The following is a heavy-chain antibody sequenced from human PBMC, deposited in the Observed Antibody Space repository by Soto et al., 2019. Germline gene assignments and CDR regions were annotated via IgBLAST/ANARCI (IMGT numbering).Heavy chain of an antibody. CDR1: GFTFRSYG. V-gene: IGHV3-33*01. CDR2: IWYDGSNK. CDR3: ARGPSGSHKAPHFDY. Sequence: GGSLRLSCAASGFTFRSYGMHWVRPAPGKGLEWVAVIWYDGSNKYYADSVKGRFTISRDNSKNTLYLQMNSLRAEDTAVYYCARGPSGSHKAPHFDYWGQGTLVTVSS. D-gene: IGHD1-26*01. J-gene: IGHJ4*02.